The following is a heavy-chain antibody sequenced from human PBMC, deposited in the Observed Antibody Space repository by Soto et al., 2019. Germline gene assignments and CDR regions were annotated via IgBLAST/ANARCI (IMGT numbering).Heavy chain of an antibody. CDR2: INHSGST. V-gene: IGHV4-34*01. Sequence: SETLSLTCAVYGGSFSGYYWSWIRQPPGKGLEWIGEINHSGSTNYNPSLKSRVTISVDTSKNQFSLKLSSVTAADTAVYYCATLVVAATSGSYHYYYMDVWGKGTTVTVSS. J-gene: IGHJ6*03. CDR3: ATLVVAATSGSYHYYYMDV. CDR1: GGSFSGYY. D-gene: IGHD2-15*01.